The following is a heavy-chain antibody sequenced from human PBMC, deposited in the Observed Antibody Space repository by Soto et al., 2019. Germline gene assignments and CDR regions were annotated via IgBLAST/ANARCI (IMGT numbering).Heavy chain of an antibody. CDR1: GGSLTGYY. D-gene: IGHD5-12*01. CDR2: VKDGGST. CDR3: ARGQEGIVATH. V-gene: IGHV4-34*01. J-gene: IGHJ4*02. Sequence: QVQLQQWGAGLLKPSETLSLTCTVNGGSLTGYYWSWIRQPPGKGLEWIGEVKDGGSTNYSPSLRGRVSRSADTSKNHCSLRLNSVTAADTAVYFCARGQEGIVATHWDQGALVTVSS.